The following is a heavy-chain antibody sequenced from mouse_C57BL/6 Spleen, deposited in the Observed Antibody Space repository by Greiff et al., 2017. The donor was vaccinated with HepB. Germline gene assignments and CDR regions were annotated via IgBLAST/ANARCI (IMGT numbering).Heavy chain of an antibody. Sequence: QVQLQQSGTELVKPGASVKLSCKASGYTFTSYWMHWVKQRPGQGLEWIGNINPSNGGTNYNEKFKSKATLTVDKSSSTAYMQLSSLTSEDSAVYYCARSEDDLYAPYAMDYWGQGTSVTVSS. D-gene: IGHD1-1*01. CDR2: INPSNGGT. CDR1: GYTFTSYW. J-gene: IGHJ4*01. CDR3: ARSEDDLYAPYAMDY. V-gene: IGHV1-53*01.